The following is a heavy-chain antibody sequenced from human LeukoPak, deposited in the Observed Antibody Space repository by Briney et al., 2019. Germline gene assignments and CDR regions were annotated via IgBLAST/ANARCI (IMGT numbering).Heavy chain of an antibody. Sequence: GGSLRLSCAASGFTFSTYSMHWVRQAPDKGLEWVVIISYDGSNRYYADSVKGRFTISRDNSKNTLYLQMNSLRPEDTAVYYCARGFEADSGSYLVDYWGQGTLVTVSS. J-gene: IGHJ4*02. D-gene: IGHD1-26*01. V-gene: IGHV3-30-3*01. CDR2: ISYDGSNR. CDR3: ARGFEADSGSYLVDY. CDR1: GFTFSTYS.